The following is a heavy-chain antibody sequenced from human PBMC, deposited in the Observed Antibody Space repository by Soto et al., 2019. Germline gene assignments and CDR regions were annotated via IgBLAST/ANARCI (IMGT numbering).Heavy chain of an antibody. CDR2: ISYDGSNK. J-gene: IGHJ3*02. Sequence: QVQLVESGGGVVQPGRSLRLSCAASGFTFSSYGMHWVRQAPGKGLEWVAVISYDGSNKYYADSVKGRFTISRDNSKNTLYLQMNSLRAEDTAVYYCAKDRALLRFLEWLLDDAFDIWGQGTRVTVSS. D-gene: IGHD3-3*01. CDR3: AKDRALLRFLEWLLDDAFDI. CDR1: GFTFSSYG. V-gene: IGHV3-30*18.